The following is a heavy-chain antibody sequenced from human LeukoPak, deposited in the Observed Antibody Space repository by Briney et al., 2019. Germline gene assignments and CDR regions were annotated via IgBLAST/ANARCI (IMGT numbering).Heavy chain of an antibody. CDR1: GYTFTSYD. V-gene: IGHV1-8*01. J-gene: IGHJ3*02. CDR2: MNPDSGNT. CDR3: ARMGADSGSYSDAFDI. Sequence: ASVKVSCKASGYTFTSYDINWVRQATGQGLEWMGWMNPDSGNTGYAQKFQGRVTMTRDTSTSTVYMELSSLRSEDTAVYYCARMGADSGSYSDAFDIWGQGTMVTVSS. D-gene: IGHD1-26*01.